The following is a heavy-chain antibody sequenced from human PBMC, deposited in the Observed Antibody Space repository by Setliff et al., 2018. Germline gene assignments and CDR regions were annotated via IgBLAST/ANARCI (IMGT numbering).Heavy chain of an antibody. CDR1: GDSISSGDYF. CDR2: IYHSGSA. V-gene: IGHV4-30-4*08. Sequence: SETLSLTCTVSGDSISSGDYFWSWIRQPPGKGLEWIAYIYHSGSAYYNPSLKGRVTMSVDTSKNQFSLHLTSVTAADTAVYYCAREVGTSTSSDAFDVWGQGMMVTVS. CDR3: AREVGTSTSSDAFDV. J-gene: IGHJ3*01. D-gene: IGHD1-26*01.